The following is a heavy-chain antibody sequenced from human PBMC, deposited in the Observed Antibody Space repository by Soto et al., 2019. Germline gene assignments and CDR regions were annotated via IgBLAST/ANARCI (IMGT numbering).Heavy chain of an antibody. Sequence: QVQLVQSGAEVKKPGASVKLSCKASGYTFLNYYIHWARQAPGQGLEWMGIFNPTSGSTNYAQKFQGRVTLTMDTSTRTVYMELSSLRFDDTAVYYCARDLAAGDYWGQGTLVTVSS. J-gene: IGHJ4*02. CDR1: GYTFLNYY. V-gene: IGHV1-46*01. CDR2: FNPTSGST. CDR3: ARDLAAGDY. D-gene: IGHD6-13*01.